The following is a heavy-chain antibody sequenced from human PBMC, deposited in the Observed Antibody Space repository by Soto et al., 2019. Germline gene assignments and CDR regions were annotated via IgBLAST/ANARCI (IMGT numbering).Heavy chain of an antibody. J-gene: IGHJ4*02. CDR1: VLTFANYW. CDR2: INPDGSRT. Sequence: GGSLRLSCASSVLTFANYWTHCVRQSPGKGLAWVSRINPDGSRTSYADSVTGRFTIYRDNAKNTLYLQMNSLRVEDTAVYYCARETYRSFYFDYWGQGTLVTVS. D-gene: IGHD3-10*01. CDR3: ARETYRSFYFDY. V-gene: IGHV3-74*01.